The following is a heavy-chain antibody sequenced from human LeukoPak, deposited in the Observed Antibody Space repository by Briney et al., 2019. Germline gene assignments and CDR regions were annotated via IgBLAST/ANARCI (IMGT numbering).Heavy chain of an antibody. CDR3: ARDPWLYYGSQRDAFDI. Sequence: ASVKVSCKASGYTFTSYGISWVRQAPGQGLEWMGWISAYNGNTNYAQELQGRVTMTTDTSTSTAYTELRSLRSDDTAVYYCARDPWLYYGSQRDAFDIWGQGTMVTVSS. CDR2: ISAYNGNT. J-gene: IGHJ3*02. CDR1: GYTFTSYG. D-gene: IGHD3-10*01. V-gene: IGHV1-18*01.